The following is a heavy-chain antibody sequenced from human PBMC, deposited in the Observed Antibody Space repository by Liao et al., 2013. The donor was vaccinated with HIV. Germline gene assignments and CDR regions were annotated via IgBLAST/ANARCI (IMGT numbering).Heavy chain of an antibody. CDR2: IFYSGST. J-gene: IGHJ4*02. V-gene: IGHV4-59*12. CDR1: GGSISSYY. CDR3: AILDILTGYYHF. D-gene: IGHD3-9*01. Sequence: QVQLQESGPGLVKPSETLSLTCTVSGGSISSYYWSWIRQPPGKGLEWIGYIFYSGSTNYNPSLNSRATISVDTSKNQFSLKLSSVTAADTAVYYCAILDILTGYYHFWGQGTLVTVSS.